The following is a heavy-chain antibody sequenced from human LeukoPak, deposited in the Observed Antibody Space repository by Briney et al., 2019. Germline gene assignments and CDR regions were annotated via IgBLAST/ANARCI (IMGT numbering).Heavy chain of an antibody. D-gene: IGHD6-13*01. Sequence: GGSLRLSCAASGFTFDDYAMHWVRQAPGKGLEWVSGISWNSGSIGYADSVKGRFTISRDNAKNSLYLQMNSLRAEDTALYYCAKEQWQQLVIGVHDAFDIWGQGTMVTVSS. J-gene: IGHJ3*02. CDR1: GFTFDDYA. V-gene: IGHV3-9*01. CDR2: ISWNSGSI. CDR3: AKEQWQQLVIGVHDAFDI.